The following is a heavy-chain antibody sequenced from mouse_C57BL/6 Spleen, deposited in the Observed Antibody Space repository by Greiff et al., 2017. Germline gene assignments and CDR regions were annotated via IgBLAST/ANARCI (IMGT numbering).Heavy chain of an antibody. CDR3: ARVITTVVAHYAMDY. Sequence: EVQLVESGGGLVKPGGSLKLSCAASGFTFSDYGMHWVRQAPEKGLEWVAYISSGSSTIYYADTVKGRFTISRDNAKNTLFLQMTSLRSEDTAMYYCARVITTVVAHYAMDYWGQGTSVTVSS. CDR2: ISSGSSTI. CDR1: GFTFSDYG. J-gene: IGHJ4*01. V-gene: IGHV5-17*01. D-gene: IGHD1-1*01.